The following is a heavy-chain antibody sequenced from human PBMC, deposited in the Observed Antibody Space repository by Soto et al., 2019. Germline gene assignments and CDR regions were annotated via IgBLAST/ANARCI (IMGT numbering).Heavy chain of an antibody. D-gene: IGHD6-6*01. CDR3: ASSPGSAYDAFDI. J-gene: IGHJ3*02. CDR2: IYPGDSDT. Sequence: EXLKISCKCSGYXFTSYLVVWVRHMPGKGLELMGIIYPGDSDTRYSPSFQGQVTISADKSIRTAYLQWSSLNSSYTDMYYCASSPGSAYDAFDIWGQGTMGTVS. CDR1: GYXFTSYL. V-gene: IGHV5-51*01.